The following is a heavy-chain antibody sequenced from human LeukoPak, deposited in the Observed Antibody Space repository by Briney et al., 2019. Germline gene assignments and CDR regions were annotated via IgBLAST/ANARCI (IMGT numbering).Heavy chain of an antibody. Sequence: PGGSLRLSCAASGFTSSTYAMHWVRRAPGKGLEWVAGISYDGSKKYYADSVGGRFTISRDNSKNTLFLQMNSLRAEDTAVYYCARDLAVSGSFTHYFDYWGQGTLVTVSS. J-gene: IGHJ4*02. V-gene: IGHV3-30*04. CDR2: ISYDGSKK. CDR1: GFTSSTYA. CDR3: ARDLAVSGSFTHYFDY. D-gene: IGHD3-10*01.